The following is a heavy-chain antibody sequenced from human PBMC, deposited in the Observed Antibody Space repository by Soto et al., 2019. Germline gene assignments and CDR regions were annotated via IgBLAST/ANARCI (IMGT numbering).Heavy chain of an antibody. V-gene: IGHV1-18*01. CDR2: ISAHNGNT. J-gene: IGHJ4*02. CDR3: ARGRYGDY. CDR1: GYAFTTYG. D-gene: IGHD1-1*01. Sequence: QVHLVQSGAEVKKPGASVKVSCQGSGYAFTTYGITWVRQAPGQGLEWMGWISAHNGNTNYAQKLQGRVTVTRDTSTRTAYMKLRILRYDDTAVYYCARGRYGDYWGQGALVTVSS.